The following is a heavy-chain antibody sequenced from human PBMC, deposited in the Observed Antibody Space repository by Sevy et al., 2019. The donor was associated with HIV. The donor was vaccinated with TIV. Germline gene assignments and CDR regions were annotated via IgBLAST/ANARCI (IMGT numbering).Heavy chain of an antibody. CDR2: IYPGDSES. J-gene: IGHJ4*02. CDR1: GYSFPNYW. V-gene: IGHV5-51*01. Sequence: GESLKISCKASGYSFPNYWIGWVRQMPGKGLEWMGIIYPGDSESRHSPSFQGHVTTSVDKSTSTAYLQWSSLKASDNAMYYCARLTAGTRNLDHWGQGTLVTVSS. CDR3: ARLTAGTRNLDH.